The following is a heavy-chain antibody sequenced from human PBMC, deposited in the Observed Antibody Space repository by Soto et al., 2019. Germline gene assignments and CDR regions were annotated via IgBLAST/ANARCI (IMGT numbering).Heavy chain of an antibody. Sequence: EGQLLESGGGLVQPGGSLRLSCAASGFTFSNSAMNWVRQTPGKGLEWVSAISGRGDTTYYVDSVKGRFTISRDNSKNTLYLQMNSLSAEDAAVYYCAKDWLLGAWGQGTLVTVSS. CDR3: AKDWLLGA. CDR2: ISGRGDTT. J-gene: IGHJ5*02. V-gene: IGHV3-23*01. D-gene: IGHD2-15*01. CDR1: GFTFSNSA.